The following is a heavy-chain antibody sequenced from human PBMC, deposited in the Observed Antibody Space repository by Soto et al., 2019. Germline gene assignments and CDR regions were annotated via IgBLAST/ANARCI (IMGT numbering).Heavy chain of an antibody. CDR3: ALTIYDSPVPITDY. J-gene: IGHJ4*02. D-gene: IGHD3-3*01. Sequence: ASVKVSCKASGGTFSSYAISWVRQAPGQGLEWMGGIIPIFGTANYAQKFQGRVTITADESTSTAYMELSSLRSEDTAVYYCALTIYDSPVPITDYWGQGTLVTVSS. CDR1: GGTFSSYA. V-gene: IGHV1-69*13. CDR2: IIPIFGTA.